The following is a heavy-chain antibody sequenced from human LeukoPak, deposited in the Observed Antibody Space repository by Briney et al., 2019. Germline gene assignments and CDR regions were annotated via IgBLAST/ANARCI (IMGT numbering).Heavy chain of an antibody. J-gene: IGHJ4*02. V-gene: IGHV1-24*01. CDR1: GDTLTELS. D-gene: IGHD3-10*01. CDR3: ATHYGSGSYHSFDY. Sequence: ASVKVSCKVSGDTLTELSMHWVRQAPGKGLEWMGGFDPEDGETIYAQKFQGRVTMTEDTSTYTAYMELSSLRSEDTAVYYCATHYGSGSYHSFDYWGQGTLVTVSS. CDR2: FDPEDGET.